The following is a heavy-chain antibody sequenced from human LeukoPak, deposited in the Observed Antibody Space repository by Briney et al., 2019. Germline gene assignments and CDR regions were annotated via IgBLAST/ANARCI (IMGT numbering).Heavy chain of an antibody. CDR3: ARHALAPLDY. Sequence: GASVKVSCKASGYTFSSYGMSWVRQAPGKGLEWVSAISGSGGSTYYADSVKGRFTISRDNSKNTLYLQMNSLRAEDTAVYYCARHALAPLDYWGQGTLVTVSS. V-gene: IGHV3-23*01. D-gene: IGHD6-13*01. J-gene: IGHJ4*02. CDR2: ISGSGGST. CDR1: GYTFSSYG.